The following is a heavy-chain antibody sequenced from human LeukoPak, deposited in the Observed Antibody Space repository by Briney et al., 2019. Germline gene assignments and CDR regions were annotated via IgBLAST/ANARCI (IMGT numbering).Heavy chain of an antibody. V-gene: IGHV4-39*01. D-gene: IGHD2-15*01. CDR1: GVDIYSSTYY. Sequence: SETLSLTCTVSGVDIYSSTYYWAWIRQPRGKGLEFIGSIYYNEDTYSNPSLKSRLTISVDTSTNQFSLRLNSVTAADTAVYFCARQLAAGNDAFDIWGQGTMVTVSS. CDR2: IYYNEDT. CDR3: ARQLAAGNDAFDI. J-gene: IGHJ3*02.